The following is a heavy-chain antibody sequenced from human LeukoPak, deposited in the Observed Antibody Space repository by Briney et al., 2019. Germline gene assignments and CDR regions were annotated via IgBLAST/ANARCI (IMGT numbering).Heavy chain of an antibody. CDR1: GYTFTSYD. CDR3: ARGRYTGSGWYRTAYYFDY. J-gene: IGHJ4*02. V-gene: IGHV1-8*01. CDR2: MNPNSGNT. D-gene: IGHD6-19*01. Sequence: ASVKVSCKASGYTFTSYDINWVRQATGQGLEWMGWMNPNSGNTGYAQKFQGRVTMTRNTSISTAYMELSSLRSEDTAVYYCARGRYTGSGWYRTAYYFDYWGQGTLVTVSS.